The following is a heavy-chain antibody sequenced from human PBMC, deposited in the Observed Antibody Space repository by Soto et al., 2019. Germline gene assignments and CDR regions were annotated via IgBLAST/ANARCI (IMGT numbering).Heavy chain of an antibody. CDR3: AREGAAGTFDWFDP. CDR2: ISSSSSYI. D-gene: IGHD6-13*01. V-gene: IGHV3-21*01. Sequence: GGSLRLSCAASGFTFSSYGMNWVRQAPGKGLEWVSSISSSSSYIYYADSVKGRFTISRDNAKNSLYLQMNSLRAEDTAVYYCAREGAAGTFDWFDPWGQGTLVTVSS. J-gene: IGHJ5*02. CDR1: GFTFSSYG.